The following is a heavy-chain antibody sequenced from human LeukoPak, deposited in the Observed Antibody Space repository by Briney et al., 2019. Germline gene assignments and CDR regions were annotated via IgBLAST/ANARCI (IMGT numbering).Heavy chain of an antibody. J-gene: IGHJ4*02. Sequence: ASVKVSCKASGYTFTSYGISWVRQAPGQGLEWMGWISAYNGNTNYAQKLQGRVTMTTDTSTSTAYMELSSLRSEDTAVYYCARDDNGSYSRHFDYWGQGTLVTVSS. CDR3: ARDDNGSYSRHFDY. D-gene: IGHD1-26*01. CDR1: GYTFTSYG. CDR2: ISAYNGNT. V-gene: IGHV1-18*01.